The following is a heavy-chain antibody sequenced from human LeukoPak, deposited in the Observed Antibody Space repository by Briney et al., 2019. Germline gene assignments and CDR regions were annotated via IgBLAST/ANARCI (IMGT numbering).Heavy chain of an antibody. D-gene: IGHD3-10*01. CDR1: RASISSDY. J-gene: IGHJ3*02. V-gene: IGHV4-59*01. CDR2: IYDGGST. Sequence: PSETLSLTCTVSRASISSDYWSWIRHSPGKGLEWIGYIYDGGSTNYNPSLESRVTISVDTSKNQFSLKLSSVTAADTAVYYCARDRGVRVFDIWGQGTMVTVSS. CDR3: ARDRGVRVFDI.